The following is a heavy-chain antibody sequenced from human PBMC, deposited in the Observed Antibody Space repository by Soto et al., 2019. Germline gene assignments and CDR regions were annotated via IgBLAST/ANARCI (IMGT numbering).Heavy chain of an antibody. CDR3: ARKKGDTIRFWQEVVLFAAWRLGRSVDVGM. Sequence: SVKISSKSSGDTFSIYAISGVLKAPGQGLEWMGGIIPIFGTANYAQKFQGRVTITADESTSTAYMELSSLRSEDTAVYYCARKKGDTIRFWQEVVLFAAWRLGRSVDVGM. CDR1: GDTFSIYA. J-gene: IGHJ6*01. D-gene: IGHD3-10*01. CDR2: IIPIFGTA. V-gene: IGHV1-69*13.